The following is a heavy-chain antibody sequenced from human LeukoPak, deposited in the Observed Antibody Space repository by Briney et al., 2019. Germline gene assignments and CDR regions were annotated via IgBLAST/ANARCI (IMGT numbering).Heavy chain of an antibody. CDR3: ARDQRRYCSSTSCYVFDY. J-gene: IGHJ4*02. V-gene: IGHV3-33*01. CDR1: GFTFSSYG. CDR2: IWYDGSNK. D-gene: IGHD2-2*01. Sequence: GGSLRLSCAASGFTFSSYGMHWLRQAPGKGLEWVAVIWYDGSNKYYADSVKGRFTISRDNSKNTLYLQMNSLRAEDTAVYYCARDQRRYCSSTSCYVFDYWGQETLVTVSS.